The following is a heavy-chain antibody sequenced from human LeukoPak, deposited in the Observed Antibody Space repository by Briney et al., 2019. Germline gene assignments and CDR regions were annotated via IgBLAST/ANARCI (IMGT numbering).Heavy chain of an antibody. CDR1: RFTFSSYG. J-gene: IGHJ4*02. CDR2: IQYDGSNE. Sequence: GGSLRLSCAASRFTFSSYGMHWVRQAPGKGLEWVAYIQYDGSNEQYADSVKGRFGISRDSSKNILYLQMNSLRAEDTAVYYCAKDLGYSSSWNYFDYWGQGTLVTVSS. D-gene: IGHD6-13*01. CDR3: AKDLGYSSSWNYFDY. V-gene: IGHV3-30*02.